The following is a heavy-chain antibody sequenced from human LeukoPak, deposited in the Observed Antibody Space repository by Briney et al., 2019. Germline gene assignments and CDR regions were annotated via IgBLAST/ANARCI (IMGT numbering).Heavy chain of an antibody. D-gene: IGHD1-26*01. CDR1: KFTFSDYA. Sequence: GGSLRLSCAASKFTFSDYAMSWVRQAPGKGLEWVSAISGSGSSTYYADSVKGRFTISRDNSKDTLYLQMNSLRAEGTAVYYCAQEQARVGATFDYWGQGTLVTVSS. J-gene: IGHJ4*02. V-gene: IGHV3-23*01. CDR3: AQEQARVGATFDY. CDR2: ISGSGSST.